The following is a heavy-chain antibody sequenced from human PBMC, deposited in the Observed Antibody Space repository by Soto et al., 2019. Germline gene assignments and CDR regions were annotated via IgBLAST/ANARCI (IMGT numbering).Heavy chain of an antibody. D-gene: IGHD6-19*01. CDR1: GGTFSSYA. J-gene: IGHJ3*02. V-gene: IGHV1-69*01. Sequence: QVQLVQSGAEVKKPGSSVKVSCKASGGTFSSYAISWVRQAPGHGLEWMGGIIPIFGTANYAQKFQGRVTITADESTSTAYMELSSLRSEDTAVYYCAKEWLVPEGMRRNAFDICGQGTMVTVSS. CDR3: AKEWLVPEGMRRNAFDI. CDR2: IIPIFGTA.